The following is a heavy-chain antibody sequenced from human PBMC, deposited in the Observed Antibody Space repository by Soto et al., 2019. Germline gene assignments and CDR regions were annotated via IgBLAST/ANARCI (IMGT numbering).Heavy chain of an antibody. CDR3: VKAFYTSPWGEVFDN. Sequence: PGGSLRLSCAAAGFTLSSYAMSWVRQAPGKGLEWVSWVSAIGGGGDRTLYADSVKGRFTISRDMSKTTLYLQMNSLRADDTAVYYCVKAFYTSPWGEVFDNWGQGTLVTVS. V-gene: IGHV3-23*01. CDR1: GFTLSSYA. J-gene: IGHJ4*02. CDR2: IGGGGDRT. D-gene: IGHD3-16*01.